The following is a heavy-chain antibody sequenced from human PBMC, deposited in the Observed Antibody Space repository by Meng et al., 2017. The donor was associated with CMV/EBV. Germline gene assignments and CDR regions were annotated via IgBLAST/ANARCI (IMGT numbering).Heavy chain of an antibody. CDR1: GGSISSYY. CDR2: IYYSGST. J-gene: IGHJ4*02. V-gene: IGHV4-59*01. CDR3: ARDMTGFDY. Sequence: SETLSLTCTVSGGSISSYYWSWIRQPPGKGLEWIGYIYYSGSTNYNPSLKSRVTISVDTSKNQFSLKLSSVTAADTTVYYCARDMTGFDYWGQGTLVTVSS. D-gene: IGHD1-14*01.